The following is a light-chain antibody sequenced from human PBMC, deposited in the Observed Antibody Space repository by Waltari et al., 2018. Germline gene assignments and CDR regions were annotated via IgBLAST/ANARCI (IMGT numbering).Light chain of an antibody. CDR3: MQALQTPYT. CDR2: LGS. Sequence: DIVMTQSPLSLPVTPGEPASISCRSSQSLLHSNGYNYLDWYLQKPGQSPQLLIYLGSNRASGVPDRFSGSGSGKEFTLKISRVEAEDVGVYYCMQALQTPYTFGQGTKLEI. CDR1: QSLLHSNGYNY. V-gene: IGKV2-28*01. J-gene: IGKJ2*01.